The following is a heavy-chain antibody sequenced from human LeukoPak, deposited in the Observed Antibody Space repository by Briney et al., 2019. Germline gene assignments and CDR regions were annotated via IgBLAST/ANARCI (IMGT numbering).Heavy chain of an antibody. D-gene: IGHD6-6*01. Sequence: PSGGSLRLSCAASGFTFSNYDMHWVRQAPGKGLEWLAFIRFDESSKYYADSVKGRFTISRDNSKNTLYLEMNSLRAEDTAMYYCAKPLFQQLVSPGIWGQGTLVTVSS. CDR1: GFTFSNYD. CDR3: AKPLFQQLVSPGI. V-gene: IGHV3-30*02. CDR2: IRFDESSK. J-gene: IGHJ4*02.